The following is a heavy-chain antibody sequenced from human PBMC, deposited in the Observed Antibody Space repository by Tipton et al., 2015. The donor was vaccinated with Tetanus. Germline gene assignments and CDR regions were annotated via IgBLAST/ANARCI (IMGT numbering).Heavy chain of an antibody. CDR2: IYSGGST. J-gene: IGHJ5*02. Sequence: SLRLSCAVYGATFSTHWMNWVRQAPGKGLEWVSVIYSGGSTYYADSVKGRFTISRDNSKNTLYLQMNDLRAEDTAVYYCARGAPVNWFDPWGQGTLVTVSS. V-gene: IGHV3-53*01. CDR3: ARGAPVNWFDP. CDR1: GATFSTHW.